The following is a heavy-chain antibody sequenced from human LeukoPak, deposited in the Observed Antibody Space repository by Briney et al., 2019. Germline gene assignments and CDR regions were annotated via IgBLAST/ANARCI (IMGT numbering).Heavy chain of an antibody. CDR1: GFTFSSYA. J-gene: IGHJ4*02. Sequence: GGSLRLSCAASGFTFSSYAMSWVRQAPGKGLEWVSAISGSGGSTYYADSVKGRFTISRDNSKNTLYLQMNSLRDEDTAVYYCAKGGKYYYDSSGYYFPGPGYYWGQGTLVTVSS. V-gene: IGHV3-23*01. D-gene: IGHD3-22*01. CDR2: ISGSGGST. CDR3: AKGGKYYYDSSGYYFPGPGYY.